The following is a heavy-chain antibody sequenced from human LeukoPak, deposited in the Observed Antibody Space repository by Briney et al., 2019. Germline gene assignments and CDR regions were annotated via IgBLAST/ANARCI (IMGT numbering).Heavy chain of an antibody. Sequence: HTGGSLRLSCAASGFTFSSYSMNWVRQAPGKGLEWVSYISSSSSTIYYADSVKGRFTISRDNAKNSLYLQMNSLRAEDTAVYYCARAKQQLVRVRYFDYWGQGTLVTVSS. D-gene: IGHD6-13*01. V-gene: IGHV3-48*01. CDR1: GFTFSSYS. CDR3: ARAKQQLVRVRYFDY. CDR2: ISSSSSTI. J-gene: IGHJ4*02.